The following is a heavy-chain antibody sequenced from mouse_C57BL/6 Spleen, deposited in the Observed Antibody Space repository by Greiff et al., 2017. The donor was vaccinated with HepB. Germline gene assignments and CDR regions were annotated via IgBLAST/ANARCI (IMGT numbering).Heavy chain of an antibody. CDR1: GFTFSDYY. CDR3: ARRSPSGAMDY. CDR2: INYDGSST. V-gene: IGHV5-16*01. J-gene: IGHJ4*01. Sequence: EVKVVESEGGLVQPGRSMKLSCTASGFTFSDYYMAWVRQVPEKGLEWVANINYDGSSTYYLDSLKSRFIISRDNAKNILYLQMSSLKSEDTATYYCARRSPSGAMDYWGQGTSVTVSS.